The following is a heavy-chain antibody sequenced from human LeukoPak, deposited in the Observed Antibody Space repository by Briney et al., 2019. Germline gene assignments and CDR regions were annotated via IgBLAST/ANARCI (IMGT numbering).Heavy chain of an antibody. J-gene: IGHJ4*02. CDR3: ARGIAVAGTRRVFDY. V-gene: IGHV4-39*01. CDR2: IYYSGST. Sequence: SETLSLTCTVSGGSISSYYWGWIRQPPGKGLEWIGSIYYSGSTYYNPSLKSRVTISVDTSKNQFSLKLSSVTGADTAVYYCARGIAVAGTRRVFDYWGQGTLVTVSS. D-gene: IGHD6-19*01. CDR1: GGSISSYY.